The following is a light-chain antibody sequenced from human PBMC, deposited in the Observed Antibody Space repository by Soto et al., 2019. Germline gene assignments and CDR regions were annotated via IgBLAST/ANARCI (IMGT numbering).Light chain of an antibody. CDR2: EVS. V-gene: IGLV2-14*01. Sequence: QSVLTQPASLSGSPGQSITMSCTGTSSDVGGYNYVSWYQHHPGKAPKLMIYEVSNRPSGVSNRFPCSKSGNTASPTISGLQAEDEADYYCSSYTSSSTLYVFGTGPKVTVL. J-gene: IGLJ1*01. CDR1: SSDVGGYNY. CDR3: SSYTSSSTLYV.